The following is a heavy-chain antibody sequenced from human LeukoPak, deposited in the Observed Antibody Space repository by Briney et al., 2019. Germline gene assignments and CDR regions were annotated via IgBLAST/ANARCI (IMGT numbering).Heavy chain of an antibody. CDR2: IYYSGST. CDR1: GGFIRSGDYY. Sequence: SETLSLTCIVSGGFIRSGDYYWAWIRQPPGRGLEWIGSIYYSGSTYYNPSLKSRVTISVDTSKNQFSLRLTSVTAADTVMYYCARLQLAAAGNRWFDPWGQGNLVTVSS. V-gene: IGHV4-39*01. D-gene: IGHD6-13*01. J-gene: IGHJ5*02. CDR3: ARLQLAAAGNRWFDP.